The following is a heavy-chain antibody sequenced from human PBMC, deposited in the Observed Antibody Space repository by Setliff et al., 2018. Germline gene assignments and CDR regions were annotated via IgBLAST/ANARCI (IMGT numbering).Heavy chain of an antibody. CDR2: IYYSGST. J-gene: IGHJ2*01. CDR1: GGSISTYY. V-gene: IGHV4-59*08. CDR3: ARPPRGGRWYFDL. D-gene: IGHD3-16*01. Sequence: SETLSLTCTVSGGSISTYYWGWIRQPPGKGLEWIGYIYYSGSTNYSPSLKSRVTISVDTSKNQFSLKLSSVTAADTAVYYCARPPRGGRWYFDLWGRGTRGTVPQ.